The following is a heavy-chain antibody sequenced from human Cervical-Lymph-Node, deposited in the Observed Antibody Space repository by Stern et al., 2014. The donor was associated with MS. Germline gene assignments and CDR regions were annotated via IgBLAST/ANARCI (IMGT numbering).Heavy chain of an antibody. J-gene: IGHJ4*02. D-gene: IGHD6-6*01. Sequence: VQLVESGGGVVQPGRSLRLSCAASGFTFSSYGMHWVRQAPGKGLEWVAVIWYDGSNKYYADSVKGRFTISRDNSKNTLYLQMNSRRAEDTAVYYCARGGYSSSPAGYFDYWGQGTLVTVSS. V-gene: IGHV3-33*01. CDR2: IWYDGSNK. CDR1: GFTFSSYG. CDR3: ARGGYSSSPAGYFDY.